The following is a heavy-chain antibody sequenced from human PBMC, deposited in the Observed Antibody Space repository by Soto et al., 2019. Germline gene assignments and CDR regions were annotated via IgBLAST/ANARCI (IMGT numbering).Heavy chain of an antibody. CDR1: GGSFSGYY. Sequence: XETLSLTCAVYGGSFSGYYWSWIRQPPGKGLEWLGEINHSGITDYNPSLKSRITISIDTSKKQFSLKLNSVTAADTAVYYCAIGPRMWLAGGGYWGQGTQVTVSS. V-gene: IGHV4-34*01. D-gene: IGHD6-19*01. CDR3: AIGPRMWLAGGGY. CDR2: INHSGIT. J-gene: IGHJ4*02.